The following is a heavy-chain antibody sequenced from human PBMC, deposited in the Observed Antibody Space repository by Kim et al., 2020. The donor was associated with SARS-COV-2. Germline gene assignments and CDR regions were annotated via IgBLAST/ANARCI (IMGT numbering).Heavy chain of an antibody. Sequence: DIVKGRFTLSRDNAKNALYLQMNSGRVEDTATYYCARESVEATNFFDSWGQGTLVTVSS. J-gene: IGHJ4*02. D-gene: IGHD1-26*01. CDR3: ARESVEATNFFDS. V-gene: IGHV3-11*04.